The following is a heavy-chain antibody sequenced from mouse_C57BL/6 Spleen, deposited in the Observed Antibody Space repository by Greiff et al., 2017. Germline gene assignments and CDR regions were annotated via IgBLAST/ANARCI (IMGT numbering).Heavy chain of an antibody. CDR1: GYAFSSSW. CDR2: IYPGDGDT. Sequence: QVQLQQSGPELVKPGASVKISCKASGYAFSSSWMNWVKQRPGKGLEWIGRIYPGDGDTNYNGKFKGKATLTADKSSSTAYMQLSSLTSEDSAVYFCARKGGTYYGNFYYAMDYWGQGTSVTVSS. CDR3: ARKGGTYYGNFYYAMDY. V-gene: IGHV1-82*01. D-gene: IGHD2-10*01. J-gene: IGHJ4*01.